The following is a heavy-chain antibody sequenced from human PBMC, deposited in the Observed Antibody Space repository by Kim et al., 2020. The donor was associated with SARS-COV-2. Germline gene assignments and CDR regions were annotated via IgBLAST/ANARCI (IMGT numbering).Heavy chain of an antibody. CDR2: SQ. Sequence: SQSYAQKFQGRGTMTRDTSTSTGYMELSSLRSEDTAVYYCATGGDYGFDYWGQGTLVTVSS. D-gene: IGHD4-17*01. CDR3: ATGGDYGFDY. J-gene: IGHJ4*02. V-gene: IGHV1-46*01.